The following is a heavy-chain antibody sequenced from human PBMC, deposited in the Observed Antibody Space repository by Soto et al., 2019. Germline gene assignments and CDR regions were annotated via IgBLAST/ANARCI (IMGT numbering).Heavy chain of an antibody. D-gene: IGHD6-13*01. CDR1: GFTFSTYA. Sequence: QVQLVESGGGVVQPGRSLRLSCAASGFTFSTYAMHWVRQAPGKGLEWVAVISYDGSNKYYADSVKGRFTISRDNSKNTLYLQMNSLRAEDTAVYYCAREVGTDGMDVWGQGTTVTVSS. CDR3: AREVGTDGMDV. V-gene: IGHV3-30-3*01. CDR2: ISYDGSNK. J-gene: IGHJ6*02.